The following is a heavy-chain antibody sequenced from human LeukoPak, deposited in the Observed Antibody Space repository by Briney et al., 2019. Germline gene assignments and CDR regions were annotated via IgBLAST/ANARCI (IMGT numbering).Heavy chain of an antibody. D-gene: IGHD6-13*01. CDR3: ARDPIYSSSWSLLEC. CDR1: GDSITSGSYY. Sequence: PSETLSLTCTVSGDSITSGSYYWAWIRQPPGRGLEWIGSIYYSGNTYYNPSLKSRVTISVDTSNNEFSLRLTSVTAADTAVYYCARDPIYSSSWSLLECWGQGTLVTVSS. J-gene: IGHJ4*02. V-gene: IGHV4-39*07. CDR2: IYYSGNT.